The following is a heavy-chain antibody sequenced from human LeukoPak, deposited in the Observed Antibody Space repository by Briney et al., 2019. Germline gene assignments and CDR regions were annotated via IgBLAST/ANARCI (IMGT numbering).Heavy chain of an antibody. CDR1: GGSIRSYY. V-gene: IGHV4-59*01. CDR2: IYYSGST. D-gene: IGHD2-2*01. Sequence: SETLSLTCSLSGGSIRSYYWSWIRQPPGKGLEWIGYIYYSGSTNYIPSLKSRVTLSVDTSKNQFSLKLSSVTAADTAVYYCARARVVVPAALFLRGGDCNLDVWGKGTTVTVSS. J-gene: IGHJ6*04. CDR3: ARARVVVPAALFLRGGDCNLDV.